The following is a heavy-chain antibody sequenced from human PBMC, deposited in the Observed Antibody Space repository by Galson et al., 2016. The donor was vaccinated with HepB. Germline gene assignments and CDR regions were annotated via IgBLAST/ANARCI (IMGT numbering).Heavy chain of an antibody. CDR3: ARAAVVPGARMLFDP. V-gene: IGHV4-4*02. Sequence: SETLSLTCTVSGASINASNWWTWVRQSPGKGLEWIGGIYHTGTSNNNPFLNSRFTLSIDKSKNQFSLNITSIIAADTAVYYCARAAVVPGARMLFDPWGQGTLVTVSS. CDR2: IYHTGTS. CDR1: GASINASNW. J-gene: IGHJ5*02. D-gene: IGHD2-2*01.